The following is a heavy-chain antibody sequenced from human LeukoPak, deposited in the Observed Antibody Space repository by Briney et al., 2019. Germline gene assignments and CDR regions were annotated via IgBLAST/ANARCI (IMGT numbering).Heavy chain of an antibody. CDR3: ARVRVQPWLSNAFDI. CDR1: GGSISSGDYY. Sequence: SETLSLTCTVSGGSISSGDYYWSWIRQPPEKGLEWIGYIYYSGSTYYNPSLKSRVTISVDTSKNQFSLKLSSVTAADTAVYYCARVRVQPWLSNAFDIWGQGTMVTVSS. J-gene: IGHJ3*02. CDR2: IYYSGST. D-gene: IGHD5-18*01. V-gene: IGHV4-30-4*01.